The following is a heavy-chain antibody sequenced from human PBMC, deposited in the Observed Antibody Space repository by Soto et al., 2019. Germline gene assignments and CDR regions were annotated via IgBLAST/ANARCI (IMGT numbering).Heavy chain of an antibody. J-gene: IGHJ4*02. V-gene: IGHV3-7*05. CDR1: GFNFSNYW. Sequence: EVQLVESGGDLVPPGGSLRLSCVASGFNFSNYWMTWARQAPAKGLEWVANINQHGTEKFYVDSVEGRFSISRDNAYHSVYLQMNSLRAEDTAIYYCATDILDYWGQGTSVTVSS. CDR3: ATDILDY. CDR2: INQHGTEK.